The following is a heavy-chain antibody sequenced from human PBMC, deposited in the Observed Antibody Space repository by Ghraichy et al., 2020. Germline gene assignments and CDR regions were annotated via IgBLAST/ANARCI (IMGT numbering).Heavy chain of an antibody. CDR3: VRGGRRRFLVWSTQFDY. CDR2: INAESGGT. J-gene: IGHJ4*02. V-gene: IGHV1-2*02. CDR1: GYNFTDYC. D-gene: IGHD3-3*01. Sequence: ASVKVSCKTSGYNFTDYCLHWVRQAPGQGLEWMGWINAESGGTTYAQKFQGRVNMTRDTSVSAIYLNLTRLTSDDTAVYYCVRGGRRRFLVWSTQFDYWGQGTLVSVSS.